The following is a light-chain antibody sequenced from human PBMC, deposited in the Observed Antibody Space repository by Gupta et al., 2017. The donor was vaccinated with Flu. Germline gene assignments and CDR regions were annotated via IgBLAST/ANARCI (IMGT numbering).Light chain of an antibody. CDR1: QSLSSY. Sequence: DIQMTQPPSSLSPSIGDRVTIDCRTSQSLSSYLNWYQQKPGKAGKVLIYAASVFQSGVRGRFSGTGSGTDFTRLRASVSAADFETETCQLIGTFGPGTKLHI. V-gene: IGKV1-39*01. J-gene: IGKJ3*01. CDR2: AAS. CDR3: QLIGT.